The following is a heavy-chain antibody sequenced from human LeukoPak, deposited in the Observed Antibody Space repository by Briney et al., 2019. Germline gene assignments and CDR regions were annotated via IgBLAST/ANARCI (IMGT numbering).Heavy chain of an antibody. J-gene: IGHJ5*02. V-gene: IGHV4-34*01. D-gene: IGHD3-10*01. CDR1: GGSFSGYY. Sequence: SETLSLTCAVYGGSFSGYYWSWIRQPPGKGLEWIGETNHSGSTNYNPSLKSRVTISVDTSKNQFSLKLSAVTAADTAVYYCARSKTHMVRGEENWFDPWGQGTLVTVSS. CDR3: ARSKTHMVRGEENWFDP. CDR2: TNHSGST.